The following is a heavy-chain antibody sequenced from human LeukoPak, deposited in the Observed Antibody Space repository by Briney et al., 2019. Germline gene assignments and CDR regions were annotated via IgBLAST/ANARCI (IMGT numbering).Heavy chain of an antibody. V-gene: IGHV3-21*01. J-gene: IGHJ3*02. Sequence: GGSLRLSCAASGFTFSSYSMNWVRQAPGKGLEWVSSISSSSNYIYYADSVKGRFTISRDNAKNSLYLQMNSLRAEDTAVYYCARVYYDSSGYGSYGAFDIWGQGTMVTVSS. CDR1: GFTFSSYS. CDR2: ISSSSNYI. D-gene: IGHD3-22*01. CDR3: ARVYYDSSGYGSYGAFDI.